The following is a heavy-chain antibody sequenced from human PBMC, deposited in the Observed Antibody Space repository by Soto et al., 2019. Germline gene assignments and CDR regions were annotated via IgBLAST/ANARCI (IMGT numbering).Heavy chain of an antibody. CDR2: IYHSGST. Sequence: PSETLSLTCAVSSGSISSSNWWSWVRQPPGKGLEWIGEIYHSGSTNYNPSLKSRVTISVDKSKNQFSLKLSSVTAADTAVYYCARDGIAVAGFDYWGQGTLVTVSS. V-gene: IGHV4-4*02. J-gene: IGHJ4*02. D-gene: IGHD6-19*01. CDR3: ARDGIAVAGFDY. CDR1: SGSISSSNW.